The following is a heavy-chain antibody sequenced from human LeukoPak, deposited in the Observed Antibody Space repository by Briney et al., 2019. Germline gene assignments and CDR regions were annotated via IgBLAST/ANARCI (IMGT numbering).Heavy chain of an antibody. CDR2: ISSTGTDI. V-gene: IGHV3-21*06. Sequence: GGSLRLSCAASGFTFSSYDMTWVRQAPGKGLEWVSSISSTGTDINYTDSVKGRFTISRDNAKNSLYLQMNSLRAEDSAVYYCATLGVYWGQGTLVTVSS. J-gene: IGHJ4*02. CDR3: ATLGVY. CDR1: GFTFSSYD. D-gene: IGHD2-8*01.